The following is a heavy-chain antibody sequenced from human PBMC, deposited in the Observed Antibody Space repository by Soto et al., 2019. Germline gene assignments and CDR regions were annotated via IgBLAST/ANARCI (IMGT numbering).Heavy chain of an antibody. J-gene: IGHJ2*01. CDR2: ITWNSGII. CDR3: AKDQGYSTSYYGYVDL. CDR1: GFTFDDYA. D-gene: IGHD6-13*01. Sequence: EVQLVESGGGVVQPGRSLRLSCAASGFTFDDYAMHWVRQPPGKGLEWVSGITWNSGIIGYADSVKGRFTISRDNAKNSLYLQMNSLRPEDTALYYCAKDQGYSTSYYGYVDLWGRGTLVTVSS. V-gene: IGHV3-9*01.